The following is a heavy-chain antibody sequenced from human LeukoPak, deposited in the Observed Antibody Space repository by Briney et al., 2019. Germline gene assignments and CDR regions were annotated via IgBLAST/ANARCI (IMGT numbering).Heavy chain of an antibody. V-gene: IGHV3-48*04. J-gene: IGHJ4*02. Sequence: GRSLRLSCAASGFTFSSYSMNWVRQAPGKGLEWVSYISSSSSTIYYADSVKGRFTISRDNAKNSLYLQMNSLRAEDTAVYYCAKRYYYDSSGLGFYFDYWGQGTLVTVSS. CDR2: ISSSSSTI. CDR3: AKRYYYDSSGLGFYFDY. D-gene: IGHD3-22*01. CDR1: GFTFSSYS.